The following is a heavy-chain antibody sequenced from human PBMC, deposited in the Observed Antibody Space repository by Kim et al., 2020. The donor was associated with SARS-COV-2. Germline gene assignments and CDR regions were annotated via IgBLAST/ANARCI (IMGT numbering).Heavy chain of an antibody. D-gene: IGHD3-22*01. V-gene: IGHV3-74*01. Sequence: VKGRYTIARDNAKNTLYLQMNSLRPEDTAVYYCARAGGYDISGYDGFFHHWGQGALVTVSS. CDR3: ARAGGYDISGYDGFFHH. J-gene: IGHJ1*01.